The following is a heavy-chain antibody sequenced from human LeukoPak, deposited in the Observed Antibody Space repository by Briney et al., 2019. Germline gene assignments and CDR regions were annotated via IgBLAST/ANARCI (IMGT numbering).Heavy chain of an antibody. Sequence: SETLSLTCTVSGYSISSGYYWGWIRQPPGKGLEWIGNIYHGGSTYYNTSLKSRVTISMDTPKNQFSLKLSSVTAADTAVYYCARPDFDEMASHPYDLWGCDTLVTVSS. CDR3: ARPDFDEMASHPYDL. J-gene: IGHJ2*01. CDR2: IYHGGST. V-gene: IGHV4-38-2*02. D-gene: IGHD5-24*01. CDR1: GYSISSGYY.